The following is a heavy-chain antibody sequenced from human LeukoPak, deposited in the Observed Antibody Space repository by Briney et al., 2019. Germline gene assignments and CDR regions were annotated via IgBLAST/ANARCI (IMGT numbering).Heavy chain of an antibody. V-gene: IGHV3-23*01. CDR1: GFTFSDYC. CDR3: AKYRAVTLYYFDY. CDR2: ISGSGGST. J-gene: IGHJ4*02. Sequence: GGSLRLSCAASGFTFSDYCMNWIRQAPGKGLEWVSAISGSGGSTYYADSVKGRFTISRDNSKNTLYLQMNSLRAEDTAVYYCAKYRAVTLYYFDYWGQGTLVTVSS. D-gene: IGHD4-17*01.